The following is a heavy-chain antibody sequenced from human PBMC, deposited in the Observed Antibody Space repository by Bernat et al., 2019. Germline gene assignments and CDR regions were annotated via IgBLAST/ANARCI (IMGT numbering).Heavy chain of an antibody. CDR1: GGSISSSSYY. D-gene: IGHD3-3*01. V-gene: IGHV4-39*01. CDR3: ARTYYDFWSGYYPNNWFDP. Sequence: QLQLQESGPGLVKPSETLSLTCTVSGGSISSSSYYWGWIRQPPAKGLEWIGSIYYSGSTYYNPSLKSRVTISVDTSKNQFSLKLSSVTAADTAVYYCARTYYDFWSGYYPNNWFDPWGQGTLVTVSS. J-gene: IGHJ5*02. CDR2: IYYSGST.